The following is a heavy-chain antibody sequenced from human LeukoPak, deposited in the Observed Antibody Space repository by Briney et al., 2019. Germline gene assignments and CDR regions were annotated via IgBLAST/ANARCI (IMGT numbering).Heavy chain of an antibody. CDR1: GYSISSGDY. Sequence: SETLSLTCAVSGYSISSGDYWGWIRQPPGKGLDWIGSIYHSGSTYYNPSLKSRVTVSVDTSKNQLSLKLNSVTAADTAVYYCARRNTYYGPFDYWGQGALVTVSS. V-gene: IGHV4-38-2*01. D-gene: IGHD1-26*01. J-gene: IGHJ4*02. CDR2: IYHSGST. CDR3: ARRNTYYGPFDY.